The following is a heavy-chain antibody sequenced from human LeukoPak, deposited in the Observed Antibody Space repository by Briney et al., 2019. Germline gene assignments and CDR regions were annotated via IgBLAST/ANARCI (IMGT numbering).Heavy chain of an antibody. V-gene: IGHV3-21*04. CDR2: ISSSSSYI. D-gene: IGHD4-23*01. J-gene: IGHJ2*01. CDR1: GFTFSSYS. Sequence: GGSLRLSCAASGFTFSSYSMNWVRQAPGKGLEWVSSISSSSSYIYYADSVKGRFTISRDNSKNTLYLQMNSLRAEDTAVYYCARDRGGGTLLGWYFDLWGRGTLVTVSS. CDR3: ARDRGGGTLLGWYFDL.